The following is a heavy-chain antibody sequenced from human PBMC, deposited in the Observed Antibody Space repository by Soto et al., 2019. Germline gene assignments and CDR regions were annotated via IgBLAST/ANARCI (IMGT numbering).Heavy chain of an antibody. CDR1: GFSLTTSGVG. J-gene: IGHJ4*02. Sequence: QITLNESGPTVVRPTETLTLTCRFSGFSLTTSGVGVGWILQSPGKAPEWLELIYWDDDKRYSASLKSMLTITKDTSKTQVVLTVSDLDPTDTATYYCAHRVLRTVFGLVTTTAIYFDFWGQGTPVAVSS. CDR2: IYWDDDK. V-gene: IGHV2-5*02. CDR3: AHRVLRTVFGLVTTTAIYFDF. D-gene: IGHD3-3*01.